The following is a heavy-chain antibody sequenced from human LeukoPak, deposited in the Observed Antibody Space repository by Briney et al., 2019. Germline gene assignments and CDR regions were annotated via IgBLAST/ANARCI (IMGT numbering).Heavy chain of an antibody. D-gene: IGHD1-26*01. Sequence: PGGSLRLSCAASGFTFSSYWMNWARQAPGKGLEWVANIKQDGSEKYYVDSVKGRFTISRDNAKNSLYLQMNSLRAEDTAVYYCARDRVSGSYYIHWGQGTLVTVSS. CDR1: GFTFSSYW. CDR3: ARDRVSGSYYIH. J-gene: IGHJ4*02. CDR2: IKQDGSEK. V-gene: IGHV3-7*01.